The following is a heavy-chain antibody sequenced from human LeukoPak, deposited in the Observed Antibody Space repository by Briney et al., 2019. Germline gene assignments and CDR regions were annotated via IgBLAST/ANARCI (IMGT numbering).Heavy chain of an antibody. CDR1: GYTFTSYG. CDR3: ARDRNAASYYYDSSGEGGFFDY. Sequence: GASVKVSCKASGYTFTSYGISWVRQAPGQGLEWVGWISAYNGNTNYAQKLQGRVTMTTDTSTSTAYMELRSLRSDDTAVYYCARDRNAASYYYDSSGEGGFFDYWGQGTLVTVSS. D-gene: IGHD3-22*01. CDR2: ISAYNGNT. J-gene: IGHJ4*02. V-gene: IGHV1-18*01.